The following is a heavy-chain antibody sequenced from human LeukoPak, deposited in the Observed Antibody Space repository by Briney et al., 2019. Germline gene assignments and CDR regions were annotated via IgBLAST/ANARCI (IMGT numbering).Heavy chain of an antibody. V-gene: IGHV3-9*01. D-gene: IGHD6-19*01. CDR2: ISWNSGSI. CDR3: AGGTGWLIDY. CDR1: GFTFDDYA. Sequence: GGSLRLSCAASGFTFDDYAMHWVRQAPGKGLEWVSGISWNSGSIGYADSVRGRFNISRDNAKNSLYLQMNSLRAEDTAMYYCAGGTGWLIDYWGQGALVTVSS. J-gene: IGHJ4*02.